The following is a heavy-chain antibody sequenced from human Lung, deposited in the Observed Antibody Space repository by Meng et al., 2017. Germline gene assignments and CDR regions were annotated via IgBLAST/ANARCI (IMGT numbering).Heavy chain of an antibody. V-gene: IGHV4-30-4*01. Sequence: HVPLQRLGPALVKHSHPLSRTCTVSGGSIRISNYSWIWIRQPPWKGLEWRGHIYNSGSTYYSPSLKSRITISVETSKNLFSLKLSSVTAADTAVYYCARGQKGYFDLWGRGTLVTVSS. CDR1: GGSIRISNYS. J-gene: IGHJ2*01. CDR3: ARGQKGYFDL. CDR2: IYNSGST.